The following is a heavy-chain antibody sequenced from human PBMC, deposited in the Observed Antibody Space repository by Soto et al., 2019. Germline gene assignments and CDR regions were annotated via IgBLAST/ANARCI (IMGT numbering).Heavy chain of an antibody. J-gene: IGHJ4*02. CDR2: IDPSDSQT. V-gene: IGHV5-10-1*01. D-gene: IGHD6-19*01. CDR1: GYSFAGYW. Sequence: PGESLKISCKGSGYSFAGYWITWVRQMPGKGLEWMGRIDPSDSQTYYSPSFRGHVTISAAKSITTVFLQWSSLRASDTAVYYCARFVRKNRQLRQKWLVRGDYFDYWGQGTLVTVSS. CDR3: ARFVRKNRQLRQKWLVRGDYFDY.